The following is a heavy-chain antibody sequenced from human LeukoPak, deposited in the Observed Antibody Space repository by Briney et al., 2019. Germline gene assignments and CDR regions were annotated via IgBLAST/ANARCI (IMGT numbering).Heavy chain of an antibody. CDR3: ATCTSCYTLRFNYYYYGMDV. Sequence: SETLSLTCTVSGGSISSYYWSWIRQPPGKGLEWIGYIYYSGSTNYNPSLKSRVTISVDTSKNQFSLKLSSVTAADTAVYYCATCTSCYTLRFNYYYYGMDVWGQGTTVTVSS. CDR2: IYYSGST. CDR1: GGSISSYY. V-gene: IGHV4-59*01. J-gene: IGHJ6*02. D-gene: IGHD2-2*02.